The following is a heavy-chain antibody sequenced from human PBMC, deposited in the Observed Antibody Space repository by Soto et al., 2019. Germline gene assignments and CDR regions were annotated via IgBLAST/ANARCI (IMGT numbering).Heavy chain of an antibody. D-gene: IGHD5-12*01. CDR3: ARFSVDSGYDETWYFDL. J-gene: IGHJ2*01. CDR1: GGTFSSYT. V-gene: IGHV1-69*02. Sequence: SVKVSFKASGGTFSSYTISWVRQAPGQGLEWMGRIIPILGIANYAQKFQGRVTITADKSTSTAYMELSSLRSEDTAMYYCARFSVDSGYDETWYFDLWGRGTLVTVSS. CDR2: IIPILGIA.